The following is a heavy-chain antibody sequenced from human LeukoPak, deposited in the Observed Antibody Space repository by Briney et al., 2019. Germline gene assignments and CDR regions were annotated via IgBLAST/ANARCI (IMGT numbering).Heavy chain of an antibody. CDR2: INPSGGST. CDR1: GGTFSSYA. CDR3: AREVDDYVYWFDP. Sequence: ASVKVSCKASGGTFSSYAISWVRQAPGQGLEWMGIINPSGGSTSYAQKFQGRVTMTRDTSTSTVYMELSSLRSEDTAVYYCAREVDDYVYWFDPWGQGTLVTVPS. D-gene: IGHD3-16*01. J-gene: IGHJ5*02. V-gene: IGHV1-46*01.